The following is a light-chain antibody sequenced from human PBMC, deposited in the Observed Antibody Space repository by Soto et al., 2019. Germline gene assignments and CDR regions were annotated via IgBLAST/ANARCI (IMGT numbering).Light chain of an antibody. Sequence: TIMTQSPDTLSVSPWERATLSCRASQSVGSDLAWYQQKPGQAPRLLIYDASNRATGIPARFSGSGAGTDITLTITSLQSEDFGVYFCQQYKDWPTAFGQGTKVDIK. CDR3: QQYKDWPTA. J-gene: IGKJ1*01. CDR1: QSVGSD. CDR2: DAS. V-gene: IGKV3D-15*01.